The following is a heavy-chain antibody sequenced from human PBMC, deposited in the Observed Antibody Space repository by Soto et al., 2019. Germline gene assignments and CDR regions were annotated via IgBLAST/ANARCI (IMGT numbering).Heavy chain of an antibody. CDR2: IRSKANSYAT. Sequence: GGSLRLSCAASGFTFSGSSIHWVRQASGKGLEWVGRIRSKANSYATAYAASVKGRFTISRDDSKNTAYLQMNSLKTEDTAVYYCNMHRSDYDFWSGYYRVHYHYYYGRGGWGQGTTVTLSS. V-gene: IGHV3-73*01. CDR3: NMHRSDYDFWSGYYRVHYHYYYGRGG. J-gene: IGHJ6*02. D-gene: IGHD3-3*01. CDR1: GFTFSGSS.